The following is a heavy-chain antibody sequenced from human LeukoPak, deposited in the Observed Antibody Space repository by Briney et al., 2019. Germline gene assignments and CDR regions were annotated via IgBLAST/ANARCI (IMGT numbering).Heavy chain of an antibody. V-gene: IGHV4-59*01. Sequence: SETLSLTCAVYGGSFSGYYWSWIRQPPGKGLEWIGYIHYSGSTNYNPSLKSRVTISVDTSKNQFSLKLSSVTAADTAVYYCAREIRGVINYYGMDVWGQGTTVTVSS. CDR3: AREIRGVINYYGMDV. J-gene: IGHJ6*02. CDR2: IHYSGST. D-gene: IGHD3-10*01. CDR1: GGSFSGYY.